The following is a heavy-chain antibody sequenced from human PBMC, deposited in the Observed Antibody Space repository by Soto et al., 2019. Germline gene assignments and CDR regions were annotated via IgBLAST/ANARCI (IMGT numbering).Heavy chain of an antibody. Sequence: QVQLVQSGAEVKKPGSLVKVSCKASGGTFSRYTFTWVRQAPGQGLEWMGRIIPILDIANYAQNFQGRVTITADKSTSTAYMELSSLTSDDTAVYYCASHFTGVLVLGTSPPGGDNYGWDVWGQGTTVTVSS. CDR3: ASHFTGVLVLGTSPPGGDNYGWDV. CDR1: GGTFSRYT. CDR2: IIPILDIA. V-gene: IGHV1-69*02. J-gene: IGHJ6*02. D-gene: IGHD2-8*02.